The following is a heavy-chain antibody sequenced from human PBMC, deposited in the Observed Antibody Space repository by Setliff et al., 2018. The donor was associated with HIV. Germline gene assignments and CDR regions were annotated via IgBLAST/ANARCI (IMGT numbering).Heavy chain of an antibody. CDR1: GYTFTSYY. Sequence: ASVKVSCKASGYTFTSYYMHWVRQAPGQGLEWMGIINPSGGSTSYAQKFQGRVTMTRDTSTSTVYMELSSLRSEDTAVYYCARGYTLRQWLFNYGMDVWGQGTTVTVSS. J-gene: IGHJ6*02. V-gene: IGHV1-46*01. D-gene: IGHD6-19*01. CDR3: ARGYTLRQWLFNYGMDV. CDR2: INPSGGST.